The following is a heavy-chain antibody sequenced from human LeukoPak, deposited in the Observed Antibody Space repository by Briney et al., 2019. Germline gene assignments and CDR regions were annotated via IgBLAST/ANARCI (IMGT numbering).Heavy chain of an antibody. J-gene: IGHJ4*02. D-gene: IGHD6-13*01. CDR3: AHTSSWYPFDY. V-gene: IGHV2-5*02. CDR2: IYCDDDK. CDR1: GFSLSTSKVG. Sequence: SGPTLVNPTQTLTLTCTFSGFSLSTSKVGVGWIRQPPGKALEWLALIYCDDDKRYSPSLKSRLTITKDTSKNQVVITMTNMDPVDTATYYCAHTSSWYPFDYWGQGTLVTVSS.